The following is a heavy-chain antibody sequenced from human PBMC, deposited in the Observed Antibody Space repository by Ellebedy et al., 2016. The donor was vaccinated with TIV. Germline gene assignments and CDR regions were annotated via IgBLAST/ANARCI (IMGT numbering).Heavy chain of an antibody. D-gene: IGHD3-9*01. CDR1: GFSFSGYY. CDR2: INTDGSST. CDR3: ARESVQYFDWDY. J-gene: IGHJ4*02. Sequence: GESLKISCEVSGFSFSGYYMHWVRQISGKGLMWVARINTDGSSTSYADSVEGRFTISRDNRRKTLYLQMDRLRADDTAVYFCARESVQYFDWDYWGQGTLVTVSS. V-gene: IGHV3-74*01.